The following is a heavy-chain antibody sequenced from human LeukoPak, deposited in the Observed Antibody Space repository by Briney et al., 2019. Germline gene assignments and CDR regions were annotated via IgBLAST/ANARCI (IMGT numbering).Heavy chain of an antibody. V-gene: IGHV3-15*01. CDR2: IKSNTDGGTT. Sequence: GGSLRLSCVASGFIFSIAWMSWVRQAPGKGLEWVGRIKSNTDGGTTDYVAPVKGRFTISRDDSKDTLYLQMNSLKIEDTAVYYCTTLRSTWGYWGQGTLVTVSS. CDR1: GFIFSIAW. J-gene: IGHJ4*02. D-gene: IGHD7-27*01. CDR3: TTLRSTWGY.